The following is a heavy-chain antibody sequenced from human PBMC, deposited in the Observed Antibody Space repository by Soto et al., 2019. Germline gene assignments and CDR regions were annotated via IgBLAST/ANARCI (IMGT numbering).Heavy chain of an antibody. CDR2: INTISSYI. CDR1: GLTFSSYS. CDR3: ASGITDYYDSSGYYAY. Sequence: GGSLRLSCAGSGLTFSSYSMNWVRQAPGKGLEWVSTINTISSYIYYADSVRGRFTISRDNAKNSLFLQMSRLRAEDTAVYYCASGITDYYDSSGYYAYWGQGILVTVSS. V-gene: IGHV3-21*01. D-gene: IGHD3-22*01. J-gene: IGHJ4*02.